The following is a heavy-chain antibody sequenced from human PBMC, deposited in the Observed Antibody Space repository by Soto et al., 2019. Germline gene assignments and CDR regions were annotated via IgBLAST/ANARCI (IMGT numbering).Heavy chain of an antibody. D-gene: IGHD2-15*01. CDR3: ARQYCSGGSSYSTS. J-gene: IGHJ5*02. CDR2: IFYSGST. Sequence: SETLSLTCTVSGGSISSSSYYWGWIRQPPGKGLEWIGYIFYSGSTYYNPSLKSRVPISIDTSKTQFSLKLNSVTAAATAVYYCARQYCSGGSSYSTSWGQGTLVTVSS. V-gene: IGHV4-39*01. CDR1: GGSISSSSYY.